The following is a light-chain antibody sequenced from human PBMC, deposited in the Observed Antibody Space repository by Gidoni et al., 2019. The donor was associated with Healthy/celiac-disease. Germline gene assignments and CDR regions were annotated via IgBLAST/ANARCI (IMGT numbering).Light chain of an antibody. CDR2: GAS. CDR3: QQYNNWPFT. V-gene: IGKV3-15*01. Sequence: IVITQSPATLSVSPGERATLSCRSRQRVSSNLACYQQKPDQAPRLLIHGASTRATGIPARFSGSGAGTEFTLTSSSLQSEDVAVYCWQQYNNWPFTFGQGTRLEIK. J-gene: IGKJ5*01. CDR1: QRVSSN.